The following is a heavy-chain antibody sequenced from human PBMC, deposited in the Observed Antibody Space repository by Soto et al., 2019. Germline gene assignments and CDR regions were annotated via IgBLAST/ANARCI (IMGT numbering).Heavy chain of an antibody. CDR1: GFTFSNAW. CDR2: IKSKTDGGTT. V-gene: IGHV3-15*01. Sequence: GGSLRLSCAASGFTFSNAWMSWVRQAPGKGLEWVGRIKSKTDGGTTDYAAPVKGRFTISRDDSKNTLYLQMNSLKTEDTAVYYCTPQVPYYYYGMDVWGQGTTLTVSS. CDR3: TPQVPYYYYGMDV. J-gene: IGHJ6*02.